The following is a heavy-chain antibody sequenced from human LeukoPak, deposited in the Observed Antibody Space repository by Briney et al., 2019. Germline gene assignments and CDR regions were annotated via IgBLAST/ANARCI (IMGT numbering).Heavy chain of an antibody. V-gene: IGHV4-34*01. CDR2: INHSGST. J-gene: IGHJ5*02. CDR1: GGSFSGYY. Sequence: SETLSLTCAVYGGSFSGYYWSWIRQPPGKGLEWIGEINHSGSTNYNPSLKSRVTISVDTSKNQFSLKLSSVTAADTAVYYCARHLLRITMVRGVITKGLWFDPWGQGTLVTVSS. CDR3: ARHLLRITMVRGVITKGLWFDP. D-gene: IGHD3-10*01.